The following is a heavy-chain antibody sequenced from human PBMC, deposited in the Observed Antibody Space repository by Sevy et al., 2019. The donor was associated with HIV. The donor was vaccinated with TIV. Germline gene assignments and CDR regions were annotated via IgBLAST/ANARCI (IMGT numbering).Heavy chain of an antibody. J-gene: IGHJ4*02. CDR2: FDPEDGET. D-gene: IGHD3-22*01. CDR1: GYTLTELS. Sequence: ASVKVSCKVSGYTLTELSMHWVRQAPGKGLEWMGSFDPEDGETIYQQKFQGRVTLTEDTSTDTAYMELSSLRSEDTAVYYCATTKDYYGSSGYPFDYWGQGTLVTVSS. V-gene: IGHV1-24*01. CDR3: ATTKDYYGSSGYPFDY.